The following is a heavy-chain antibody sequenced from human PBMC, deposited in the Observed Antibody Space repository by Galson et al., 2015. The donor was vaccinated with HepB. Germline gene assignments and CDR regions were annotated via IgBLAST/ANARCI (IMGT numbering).Heavy chain of an antibody. CDR2: IKRDGSEQ. V-gene: IGHV3-7*03. CDR3: AGDRLHGGAPTLDY. CDR1: GFSFSNYW. J-gene: IGHJ4*02. Sequence: SLRLSCAVSGFSFSNYWMTWVRQALGKGLEWVANIKRDGSEQYYVGSVKGRFTISRDNAKNSLYFQMNSLRAEDTAVYYCAGDRLHGGAPTLDYWGQGALVTVSS. D-gene: IGHD2-21*01.